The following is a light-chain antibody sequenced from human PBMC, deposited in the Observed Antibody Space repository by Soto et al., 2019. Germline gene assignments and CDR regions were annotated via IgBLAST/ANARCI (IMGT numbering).Light chain of an antibody. CDR2: RNN. CDR3: AAWDDNLSGVV. V-gene: IGLV1-47*01. Sequence: QSVLTQPPSASGTPGQRVTISCSGSSSNIGSNYVYWYQQLPGTAPKLLIYRNNQRPSGVPDRFSGSKSGTSASLAISGPRSEDEANYYCAAWDDNLSGVVFGGGTKLTVL. CDR1: SSNIGSNY. J-gene: IGLJ3*02.